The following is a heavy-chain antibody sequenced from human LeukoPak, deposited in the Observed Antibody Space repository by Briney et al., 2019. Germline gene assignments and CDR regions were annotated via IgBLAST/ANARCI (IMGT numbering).Heavy chain of an antibody. V-gene: IGHV4-4*07. J-gene: IGHJ3*02. Sequence: PSETLSLTCTVSGGSISSYYWSWIRQPAGKGLEWTGRIYTSGSTNYNPSLKSRVTMSVDTSKNQFSLKLSSVTAADTAVYYCASRTTVTTSGAFDIWGQGTMVTVSS. D-gene: IGHD4-17*01. CDR2: IYTSGST. CDR3: ASRTTVTTSGAFDI. CDR1: GGSISSYY.